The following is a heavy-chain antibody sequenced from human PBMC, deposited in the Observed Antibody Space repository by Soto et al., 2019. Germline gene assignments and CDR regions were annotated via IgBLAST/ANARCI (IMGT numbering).Heavy chain of an antibody. V-gene: IGHV4-34*01. Sequence: NPSETLSLTCAVYGGSFSGYYWSWIRQPPGKGLEWIGEINHSGSTNYNPSLKSRVTISVDTSKNQFFLKLSSVTAADTAVYYCARARLAYYYDSSGYYHDDFDIWGQGTMVTVSS. CDR3: ARARLAYYYDSSGYYHDDFDI. D-gene: IGHD3-22*01. J-gene: IGHJ3*02. CDR2: INHSGST. CDR1: GGSFSGYY.